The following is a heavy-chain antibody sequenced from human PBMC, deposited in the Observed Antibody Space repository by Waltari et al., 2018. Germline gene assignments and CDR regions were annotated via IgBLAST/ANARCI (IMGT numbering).Heavy chain of an antibody. CDR1: GGSISSGSYY. Sequence: QVQLQESGPGLVKPSQTLSLTCTVSGGSISSGSYYWSWIRQPAGKGLEWIGRIYTSGSTNYHPSLKSRVTISVDTSKNQFSLKLSSVTAADTAVYYCARVAETGDTVFDYWGQGTLVTVSS. D-gene: IGHD7-27*01. CDR2: IYTSGST. CDR3: ARVAETGDTVFDY. J-gene: IGHJ4*02. V-gene: IGHV4-61*02.